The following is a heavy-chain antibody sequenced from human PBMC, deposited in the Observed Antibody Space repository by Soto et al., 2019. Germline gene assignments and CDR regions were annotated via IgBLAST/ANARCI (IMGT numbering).Heavy chain of an antibody. Sequence: QVQLVESGGGVVQPGRSLRLSCADSGFTFSSYAMHWVRQAPGKGLEWVAVISYDGSNKYYADSVKGRFTISRDNSKNTLYLQMNSLRAEDTAVYYCASDLQAGSTLDYWGQGTLVTVSS. CDR1: GFTFSSYA. J-gene: IGHJ4*02. D-gene: IGHD2-15*01. CDR3: ASDLQAGSTLDY. CDR2: ISYDGSNK. V-gene: IGHV3-30-3*01.